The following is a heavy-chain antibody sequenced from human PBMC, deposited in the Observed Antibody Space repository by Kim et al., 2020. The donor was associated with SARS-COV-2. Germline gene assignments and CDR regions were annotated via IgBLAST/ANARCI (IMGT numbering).Heavy chain of an antibody. J-gene: IGHJ4*02. CDR1: GYSFSSYW. CDR3: ARTNDHGAY. CDR2: IYPRDSDT. V-gene: IGHV5-51*01. D-gene: IGHD3-10*01. Sequence: GESLKISCKGSGYSFSSYWIAWVRQMPGKGLEWMGIIYPRDSDTRYSPTFQGQITISVDKSISTAYLQWSSLKASDTAMYYCARTNDHGAYRGQGTLVTVSS.